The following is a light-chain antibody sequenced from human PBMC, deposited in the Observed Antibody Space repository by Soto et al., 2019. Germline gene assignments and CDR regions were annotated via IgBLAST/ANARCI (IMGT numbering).Light chain of an antibody. CDR1: SSDVGKYNL. J-gene: IGLJ1*01. CDR3: CAYAATYTYV. Sequence: QSALTQPASVSGSPGQSITISCTGTSSDVGKYNLVSWYQQHPGKAPKVMILQGYKRPSGVSNRFSGSKFGNMASLTISGLQAEDEAEYYCCAYAATYTYVFGTGTKVTVL. CDR2: QGY. V-gene: IGLV2-23*01.